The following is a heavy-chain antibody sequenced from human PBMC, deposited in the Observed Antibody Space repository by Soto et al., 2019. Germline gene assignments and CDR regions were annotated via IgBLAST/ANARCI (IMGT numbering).Heavy chain of an antibody. CDR3: ARLRPMGSQPRPGWVDP. CDR2: ISYSGST. CDR1: GGSISSSSYY. V-gene: IGHV4-39*01. Sequence: SETLSLTCTVSGGSISSSSYYWGWIRQPPGKGLEWIGSISYSGSTYYNPSLKSRVTISVDTSKNQFSLRLTSVTAADTSLYYCARLRPMGSQPRPGWVDPWGQGTMVTVSS. D-gene: IGHD1-26*01. J-gene: IGHJ5*02.